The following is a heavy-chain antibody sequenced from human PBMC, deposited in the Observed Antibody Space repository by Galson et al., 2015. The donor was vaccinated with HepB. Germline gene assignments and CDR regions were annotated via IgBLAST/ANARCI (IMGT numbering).Heavy chain of an antibody. V-gene: IGHV3-53*01. CDR3: ARVVPYGDYAFDI. Sequence: SLRLSCAASGFTVSSNYMSWVRQAPGKGLEWVSVIYSGGSTYYADSVKGRFTISRDNSKNTLYLQMNSLRAEDTAVYYCARVVPYGDYAFDIWGQGTMVTVSS. CDR2: IYSGGST. D-gene: IGHD4-17*01. CDR1: GFTVSSNY. J-gene: IGHJ3*02.